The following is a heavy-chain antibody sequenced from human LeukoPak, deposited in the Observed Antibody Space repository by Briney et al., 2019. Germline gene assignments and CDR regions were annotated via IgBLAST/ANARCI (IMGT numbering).Heavy chain of an antibody. D-gene: IGHD4-23*01. CDR3: ARGTTVVTLDY. CDR1: GGSISSYY. V-gene: IGHV4-4*07. Sequence: SETLSLTCTVSGGSISSYYWSWIRQPAGKGLEWIGHIYTSGSTNYNPSLKSRVTISVDRSKNQFSLKLSSVTAADTAVYYCARGTTVVTLDYWGQGTLVTVSS. CDR2: IYTSGST. J-gene: IGHJ4*02.